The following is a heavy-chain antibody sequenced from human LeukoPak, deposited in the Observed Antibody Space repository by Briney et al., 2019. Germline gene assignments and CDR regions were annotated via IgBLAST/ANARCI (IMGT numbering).Heavy chain of an antibody. CDR3: ARDLGIAAAGKCYYYYMDV. J-gene: IGHJ6*03. V-gene: IGHV4-38-2*02. CDR1: GYSISSGYY. D-gene: IGHD6-13*01. Sequence: ASETLSLTCAVSGYSISSGYYWGWIRQPPGKGLEWIGSIYHSGSTYYNPSLKSRVTISVDTSKNQFSLKLSSVTAADTAVYYCARDLGIAAAGKCYYYYMDVWGKGTTVTVSS. CDR2: IYHSGST.